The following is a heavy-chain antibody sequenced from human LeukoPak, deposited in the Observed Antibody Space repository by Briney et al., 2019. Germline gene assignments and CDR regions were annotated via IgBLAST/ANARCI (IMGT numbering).Heavy chain of an antibody. CDR1: GGSVSSVSNY. V-gene: IGHV4-61*01. CDR3: ARSNYDDYSNYGRFDY. Sequence: SETLSLTCTVSGGSVSSVSNYWSWIRRPPGKGLEWIGYIYYSGSTNYNPSLKSRVTISVDTSKNQFSLKLSSVTAADTAVYYCARSNYDDYSNYGRFDYWGQGTLVTVSS. J-gene: IGHJ4*02. D-gene: IGHD4-11*01. CDR2: IYYSGST.